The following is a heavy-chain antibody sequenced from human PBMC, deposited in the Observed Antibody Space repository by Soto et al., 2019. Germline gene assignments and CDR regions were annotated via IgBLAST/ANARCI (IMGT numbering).Heavy chain of an antibody. Sequence: GGSLRLSCAASGFTFSTYWMSWVRQAPGKGLEWVATIKQGGSEKYNVDSVKGRFTISRDNAENSLYLQMNSLKSEDTAVYFCARGSQWQADYWGQGTLVTVSS. V-gene: IGHV3-7*01. CDR1: GFTFSTYW. D-gene: IGHD6-19*01. CDR3: ARGSQWQADY. J-gene: IGHJ4*02. CDR2: IKQGGSEK.